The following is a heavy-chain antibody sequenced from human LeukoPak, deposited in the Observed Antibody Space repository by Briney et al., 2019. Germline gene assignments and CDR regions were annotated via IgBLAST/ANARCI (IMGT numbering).Heavy chain of an antibody. CDR2: ISSVTSTI. J-gene: IGHJ2*01. Sequence: GGSLRLSCAASGFIFSSYEMNWVRQVPGKGLEWVSYISSVTSTIYYADSVKGRFTISRDNAKNSLYLQMNSLRDEDTAVYYCARMQLGIWYFDRWGRGTLATVSS. D-gene: IGHD7-27*01. V-gene: IGHV3-48*03. CDR3: ARMQLGIWYFDR. CDR1: GFIFSSYE.